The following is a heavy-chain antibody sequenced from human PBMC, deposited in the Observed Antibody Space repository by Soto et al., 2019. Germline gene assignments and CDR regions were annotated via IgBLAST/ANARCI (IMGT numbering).Heavy chain of an antibody. D-gene: IGHD2-15*01. Sequence: QLQLQESGPGLVKPSETLSLTCTVSGGSISSSSYYWGWIRQPPGKGLEWFGSIYYSGSTYYNPSLKSRVTISVDTSKNQFSLKLSSVTAADTAVYYCARWGYCSGGSCYPGDYWGQGTLVTVSS. J-gene: IGHJ4*02. CDR3: ARWGYCSGGSCYPGDY. CDR1: GGSISSSSYY. CDR2: IYYSGST. V-gene: IGHV4-39*01.